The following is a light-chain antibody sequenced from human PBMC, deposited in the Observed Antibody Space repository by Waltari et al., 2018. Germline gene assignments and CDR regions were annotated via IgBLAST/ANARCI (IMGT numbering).Light chain of an antibody. V-gene: IGKV3-20*01. CDR3: QQYGSSPWT. J-gene: IGKJ1*01. Sequence: EIVLTQSPGTLSLSPGERATLSCRASQSVSSSYLVWYQEKPGQAPRVLLHGASNRATSIPDRFSGSGSGTDVALNISRLEPEDFAVYYCQQYGSSPWTFGQGTKVEIK. CDR2: GAS. CDR1: QSVSSSY.